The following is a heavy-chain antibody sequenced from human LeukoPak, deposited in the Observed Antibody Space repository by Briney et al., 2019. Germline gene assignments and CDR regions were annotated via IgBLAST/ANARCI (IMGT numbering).Heavy chain of an antibody. CDR3: AKDHAGDYGY. V-gene: IGHV3-30*18. D-gene: IGHD4-17*01. CDR1: GFTFSSYG. J-gene: IGHJ4*02. CDR2: ISYDGSNK. Sequence: PGGSLRLSCAASGFTFSSYGMHWVRQAPGKGLEWVAVISYDGSNKYYADSVKGRFTISRDNSKNTLYLQMNSLRAEDTAVYYCAKDHAGDYGYWGQGTLVTVSS.